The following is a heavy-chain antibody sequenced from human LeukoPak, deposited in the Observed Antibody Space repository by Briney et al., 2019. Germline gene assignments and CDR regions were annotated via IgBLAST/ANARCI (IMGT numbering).Heavy chain of an antibody. Sequence: GGSLRLSCGASGFTFSSYAMHWVRQAPGKGLEGVAIISNDGNKKYYADSVKGRFTISRDNSKNTLYLQMSSLRTEDTAVHYCATSSSWYNYFDYWSQGTLVTVSS. D-gene: IGHD6-13*01. CDR3: ATSSSWYNYFDY. CDR2: ISNDGNKK. CDR1: GFTFSSYA. V-gene: IGHV3-30*04. J-gene: IGHJ4*02.